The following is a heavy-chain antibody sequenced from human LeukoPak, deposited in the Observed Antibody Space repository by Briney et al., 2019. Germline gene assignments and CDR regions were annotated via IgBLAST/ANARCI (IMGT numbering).Heavy chain of an antibody. CDR2: INPNSGGT. Sequence: ASVKVSCKXSGYTFTGYYMHWVRQAPGQGLEWMGRINPNSGGTNYSQKFQGRVTMTRDTSISTAYMELSRLRSDGTAVYYCARGRRIYYYDSSGYQARRYWFDPWGQGTLVTVSS. CDR1: GYTFTGYY. CDR3: ARGRRIYYYDSSGYQARRYWFDP. J-gene: IGHJ5*02. D-gene: IGHD3-22*01. V-gene: IGHV1-2*06.